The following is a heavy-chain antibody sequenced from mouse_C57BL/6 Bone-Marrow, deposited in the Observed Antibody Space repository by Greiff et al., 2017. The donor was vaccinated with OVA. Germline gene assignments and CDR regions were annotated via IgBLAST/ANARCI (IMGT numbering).Heavy chain of an antibody. J-gene: IGHJ2*01. Sequence: QVQLQQSGPELVKPGASVKISCKASGYAFSSSWMNWVKQRPGKGLEWIGRIYPGDGDTNYNGKFKGKATLTADKSSSTAYMQLSSLTSEDSAVYFCARQEDGYYTSYFDYGGQGTTLTVTS. CDR3: ARQEDGYYTSYFDY. D-gene: IGHD2-3*01. CDR1: GYAFSSSW. V-gene: IGHV1-82*01. CDR2: IYPGDGDT.